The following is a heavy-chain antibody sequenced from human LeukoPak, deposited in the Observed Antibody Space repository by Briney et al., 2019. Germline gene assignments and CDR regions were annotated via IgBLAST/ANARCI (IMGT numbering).Heavy chain of an antibody. J-gene: IGHJ4*02. CDR3: ARFYSNFGDY. CDR2: ISAYNGDT. CDR1: GYTFSNYG. V-gene: IGHV1-18*01. D-gene: IGHD4-11*01. Sequence: GASVKVSCKTSGYTFSNYGIGWVRQAPGQGLEWLGWISAYNGDTKYAQKFQGRVTMTTDASTTTGHMELTSLRSDDTAVYFCARFYSNFGDYWGQGTLVTVSS.